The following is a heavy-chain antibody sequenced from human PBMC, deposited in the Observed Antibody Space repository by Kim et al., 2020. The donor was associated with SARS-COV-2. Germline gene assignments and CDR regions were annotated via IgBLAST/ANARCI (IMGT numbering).Heavy chain of an antibody. V-gene: IGHV3-33*06. Sequence: DSVKGRFTNSRDNSQNTVYLQMSSLRAEDTAVYYCAKASYYFGSGSGVDYWGQGTLVTVSS. J-gene: IGHJ4*02. D-gene: IGHD3-10*01. CDR3: AKASYYFGSGSGVDY.